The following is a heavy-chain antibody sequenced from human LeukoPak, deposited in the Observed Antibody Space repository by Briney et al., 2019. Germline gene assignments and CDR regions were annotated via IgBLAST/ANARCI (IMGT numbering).Heavy chain of an antibody. D-gene: IGHD3-22*01. CDR2: INPSGGST. J-gene: IGHJ4*02. V-gene: IGHV1-46*01. Sequence: ASVKVSCKASGYTFTSYGISWVRQAPGQGLEWMGIINPSGGSTSYAQKFQGRVTMTRDTSTSTVYMELSSLRSEDTAVYYCAREDQTYYYDSSGSDFDYWGQGTLVTVSS. CDR3: AREDQTYYYDSSGSDFDY. CDR1: GYTFTSYG.